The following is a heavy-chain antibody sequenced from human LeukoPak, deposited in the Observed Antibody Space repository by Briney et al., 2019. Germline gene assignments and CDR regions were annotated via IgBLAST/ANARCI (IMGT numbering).Heavy chain of an antibody. CDR2: IYYSGST. Sequence: SETLSLTCTVSGGSISSSSYYWGWIRQPPGKGLEWIGSIYYSGSTYYNPSLKSRVTISVDTSKNQFSLKLSSVTAADTAVYYCARQTYYYDSSGYYPRSNWFDPWGQGTQVTVSS. V-gene: IGHV4-39*01. J-gene: IGHJ5*02. D-gene: IGHD3-22*01. CDR1: GGSISSSSYY. CDR3: ARQTYYYDSSGYYPRSNWFDP.